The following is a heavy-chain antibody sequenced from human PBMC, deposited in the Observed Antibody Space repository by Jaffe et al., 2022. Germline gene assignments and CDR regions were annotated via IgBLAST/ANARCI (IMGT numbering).Heavy chain of an antibody. CDR2: IYTSGST. CDR3: ARDLRWGGRDTEVGYAFDI. D-gene: IGHD4-17*01. J-gene: IGHJ3*02. V-gene: IGHV4-61*02. CDR1: GGSISSGSYY. Sequence: QVQLQESGPGLVKPSQTLSLTCTVSGGSISSGSYYWSWIRQPAGKGLEWIGRIYTSGSTNYNPSLKSRVTISVDTSKNQFSLKLSSVTAADTAVYYCARDLRWGGRDTEVGYAFDIWGQGTMVTVSS.